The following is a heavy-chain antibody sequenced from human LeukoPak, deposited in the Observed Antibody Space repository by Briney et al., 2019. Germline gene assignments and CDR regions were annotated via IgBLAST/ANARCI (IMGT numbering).Heavy chain of an antibody. V-gene: IGHV1-18*01. D-gene: IGHD3-22*01. Sequence: ASVKVSCKASGYTFTSYGISWVRQAPGQGLEWMGWISAYNGNTNYAQKLQGRVTMTTDTSTSTAYMELRSLRPDDTAVYYCARVVRTNYYDSSGYYYWGQGTLVTVSS. CDR1: GYTFTSYG. J-gene: IGHJ4*02. CDR2: ISAYNGNT. CDR3: ARVVRTNYYDSSGYYY.